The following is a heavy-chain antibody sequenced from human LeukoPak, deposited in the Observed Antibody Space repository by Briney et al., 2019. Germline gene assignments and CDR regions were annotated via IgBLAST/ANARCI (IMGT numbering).Heavy chain of an antibody. V-gene: IGHV3-48*03. D-gene: IGHD3-10*01. J-gene: IGHJ6*03. CDR2: ITGSGDTI. CDR3: AMEYCYGSGKDYMDV. Sequence: GGSLRLSCAASAITFSTYEMNWVRQAPGKGLEWVSYITGSGDTINYADSVKGRFTISRDNAANSLYLQMNSLRAEDTAVYYCAMEYCYGSGKDYMDVWGKGTMVTVSS. CDR1: AITFSTYE.